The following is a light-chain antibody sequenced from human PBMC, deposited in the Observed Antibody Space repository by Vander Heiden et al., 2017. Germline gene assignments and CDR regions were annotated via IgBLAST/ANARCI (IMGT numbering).Light chain of an antibody. J-gene: IGLJ2*01. Sequence: SSELPQDPAVSVALGQTVRITCQGDSLRRYYASWYQQKPGQAPVLVIYGKNNRPSGIPDRFSGSSSGNTASLTITGAQAEDEADDYCNSRDSSGNHLVVFGGGTKLTVL. CDR1: SLRRYY. CDR2: GKN. V-gene: IGLV3-19*01. CDR3: NSRDSSGNHLVV.